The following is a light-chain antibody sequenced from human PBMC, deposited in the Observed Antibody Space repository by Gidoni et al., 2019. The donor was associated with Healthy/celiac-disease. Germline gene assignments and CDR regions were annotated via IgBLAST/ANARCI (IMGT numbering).Light chain of an antibody. J-gene: IGLJ1*01. V-gene: IGLV1-47*01. CDR3: AAWDDSLSGLYV. Sequence: TISCSGSSSNIGSNYVYWYQQLPGTAPKLLIYRNNQRPSGVPDRFSGSKSGTSASLAISGLRSEYEADYYCAAWDDSLSGLYVFGTGTKVTVL. CDR2: RNN. CDR1: SSNIGSNY.